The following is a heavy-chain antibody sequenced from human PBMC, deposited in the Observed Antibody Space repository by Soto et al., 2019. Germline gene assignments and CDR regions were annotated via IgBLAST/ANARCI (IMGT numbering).Heavy chain of an antibody. J-gene: IGHJ4*02. CDR2: IYHGST. D-gene: IGHD2-21*01. V-gene: IGHV4-30-2*01. CDR1: GGSISSSGYS. CDR3: ARGSVVALDY. Sequence: QLQLQESGSGLVKPSQTLSLTCAVPGGSISSSGYSWSWIRQPPGKGLEWIGYIYHGSTYYNPSLKSRVTISVDRAKNQFSLKLSSVTAADTAVYYCARGSVVALDYWGQGTLVTVSS.